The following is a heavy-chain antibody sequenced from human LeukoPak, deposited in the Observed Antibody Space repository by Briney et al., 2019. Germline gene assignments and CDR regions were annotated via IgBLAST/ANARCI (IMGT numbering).Heavy chain of an antibody. D-gene: IGHD3-10*01. CDR3: ARGGDHYGSGSYYIPLVYMDV. V-gene: IGHV3-48*03. CDR1: GFTFSSYE. CDR2: ISSSGSTI. J-gene: IGHJ6*03. Sequence: GGSLRLSCAAPGFTFSSYEMNWVRQAPGKGLEWVSYISSSGSTIYYADSVKGRFTISRDNAKNSLYLQMNSLRAEDTAVYYCARGGDHYGSGSYYIPLVYMDVWGKGTTVTISS.